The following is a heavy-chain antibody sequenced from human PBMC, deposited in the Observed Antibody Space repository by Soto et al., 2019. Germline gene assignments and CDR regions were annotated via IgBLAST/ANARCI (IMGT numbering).Heavy chain of an antibody. D-gene: IGHD1-1*01. Sequence: PSETLSLTCTVSGGSVSSGNYYWSWIRQPPGRGLEWIGYLYDSGSTDYNPSLKSRVTISVDTSKNQFSLKLSSVTAADTAVYYCARNGKGRAWRYYYGVDVWGQGTTVTVSS. J-gene: IGHJ6*01. CDR3: ARNGKGRAWRYYYGVDV. CDR1: GGSVSSGNYY. CDR2: LYDSGST. V-gene: IGHV4-61*01.